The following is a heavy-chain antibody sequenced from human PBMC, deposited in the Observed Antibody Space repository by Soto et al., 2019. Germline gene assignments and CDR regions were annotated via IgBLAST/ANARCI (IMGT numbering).Heavy chain of an antibody. V-gene: IGHV4-34*01. CDR2: INHSGST. Sequence: SSETLSLTCAVYGGSFSGYYWSWIRQPPGKGLEWIGEINHSGSTNYNPSLKSRVTISVDTSKNQFSLKLSSVTAADTAVYYCAREWAMVRGVIVFGPRGGTNWFDPWGQGTLVTVSS. CDR1: GGSFSGYY. D-gene: IGHD3-10*01. J-gene: IGHJ5*02. CDR3: AREWAMVRGVIVFGPRGGTNWFDP.